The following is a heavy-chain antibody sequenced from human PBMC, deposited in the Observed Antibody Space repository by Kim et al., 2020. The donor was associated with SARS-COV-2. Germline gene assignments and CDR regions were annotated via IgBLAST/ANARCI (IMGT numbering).Heavy chain of an antibody. J-gene: IGHJ3*02. D-gene: IGHD2-15*01. Sequence: PSLKGRVTMSVDTSKNQFSLKLSSVTAADTAVYYCARDATVVTPIAAAFDIWGQGTMVTVSS. V-gene: IGHV4-4*07. CDR3: ARDATVVTPIAAAFDI.